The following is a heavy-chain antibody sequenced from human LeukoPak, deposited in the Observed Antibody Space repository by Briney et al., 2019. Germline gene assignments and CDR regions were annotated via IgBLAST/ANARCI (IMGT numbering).Heavy chain of an antibody. Sequence: TTSETLSLTCTVSGGSISSGSYYWSWIRPPAGKGLEWFGRIYTSGSTNYNPSLKSRVTISVDTSKSQFSLKLSYVTVADTAVYYCARVPRNTATSDYWGQGTLVTVSS. D-gene: IGHD5-18*01. CDR1: GGSISSGSYY. V-gene: IGHV4-61*02. J-gene: IGHJ4*02. CDR2: IYTSGST. CDR3: ARVPRNTATSDY.